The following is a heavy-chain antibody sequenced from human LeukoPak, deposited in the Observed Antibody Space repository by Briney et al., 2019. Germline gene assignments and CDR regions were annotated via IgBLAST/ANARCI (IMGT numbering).Heavy chain of an antibody. CDR2: NPSGGT. CDR3: ARLKFYDSTGYTPGYYMGV. CDR1: GGSIISHY. V-gene: IGHV4-4*07. J-gene: IGHJ6*03. D-gene: IGHD3-22*01. Sequence: SETLSLTCTVSGGSIISHYWSWVRQSAGKGLEWIGRNPSGGTEYSTSLKSRVTMSVDMSKKQFSLKLTSVTAADTAVYYCARLKFYDSTGYTPGYYMGVWGKGTTVTVSS.